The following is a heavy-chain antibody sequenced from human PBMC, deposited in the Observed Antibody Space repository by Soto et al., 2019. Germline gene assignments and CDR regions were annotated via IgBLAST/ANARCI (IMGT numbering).Heavy chain of an antibody. CDR3: ASRLAVTGTLEYYFDY. D-gene: IGHD6-19*01. CDR1: GGSISSSIYY. CDR2: VYYSGST. V-gene: IGHV4-39*01. J-gene: IGHJ4*02. Sequence: QLQLQESGPRLVKPSETLSLTCTVSGGSISSSIYYWGWIRQPPGKGLEWIGNVYYSGSTYYNPSLQSRVPISVDTTKNQFSLRLNSVTASDTAVYYCASRLAVTGTLEYYFDYWGQGSLVTVSS.